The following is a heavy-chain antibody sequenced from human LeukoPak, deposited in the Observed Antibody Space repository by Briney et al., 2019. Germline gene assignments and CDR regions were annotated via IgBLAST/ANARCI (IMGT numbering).Heavy chain of an antibody. CDR3: ARATYQSDARGYYSFDPFDY. V-gene: IGHV3-74*03. CDR1: GFSFNTYW. D-gene: IGHD3-22*01. Sequence: GGSLRLSCAASGFSFNTYWMHWVRQAPGQGLMWVSRINREGTSTKYADSVKGRFTISRDNAKNALYLQMNSLRVEDTAVYYCARATYQSDARGYYSFDPFDYWGQGARVTVSS. J-gene: IGHJ4*02. CDR2: INREGTST.